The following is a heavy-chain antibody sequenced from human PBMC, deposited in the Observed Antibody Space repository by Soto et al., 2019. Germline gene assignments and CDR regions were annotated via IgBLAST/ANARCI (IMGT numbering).Heavy chain of an antibody. V-gene: IGHV4-4*07. D-gene: IGHD2-15*01. CDR1: GGSISSYY. CDR3: ARDSGYCSGGSCVSATYYYYSGMDG. CDR2: IYTSGST. J-gene: IGHJ6*02. Sequence: PSETLSLTCTVSGGSISSYYWSWIRQPAGKGLEWIGRIYTSGSTNYNPSLKSRVTMSVDTSKNQFSLKLSSVTAAEKAVYYCARDSGYCSGGSCVSATYYYYSGMDGWGQGNTVTVSS.